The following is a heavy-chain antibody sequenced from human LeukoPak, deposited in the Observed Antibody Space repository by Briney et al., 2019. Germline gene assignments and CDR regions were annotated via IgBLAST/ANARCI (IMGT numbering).Heavy chain of an antibody. CDR1: GGSFSGNY. D-gene: IGHD2-21*01. J-gene: IGHJ4*02. V-gene: IGHV4-34*01. CDR2: SSHTGDIT. CDR3: ARVPDFIARPCDS. Sequence: PSETLSLTCAVYGGSFSGNYWTLIRQTPGKGLEWIGESSHTGDITGYNPSLKGRATISVDSSKNQFSLKLTSVTAADTGAYYCARVPDFIARPCDSWGPGTLVTVSS.